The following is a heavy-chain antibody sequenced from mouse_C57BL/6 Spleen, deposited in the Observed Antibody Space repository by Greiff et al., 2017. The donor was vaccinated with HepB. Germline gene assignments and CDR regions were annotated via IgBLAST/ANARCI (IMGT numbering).Heavy chain of an antibody. D-gene: IGHD2-1*01. CDR1: GYSFTGYY. CDR2: IYPYNGVS. V-gene: IGHV1-31*01. CDR3: ARGGRGYLLDYAMDY. J-gene: IGHJ4*01. Sequence: VQLQQSGPELVKPGASVKISCKASGYSFTGYYMHWVKQSHGNILDWIGYIYPYNGVSRYNQKIKGKATLTVDKSSSTAYMELRSLTSEDSAVYYCARGGRGYLLDYAMDYWGQGTSVTVSS.